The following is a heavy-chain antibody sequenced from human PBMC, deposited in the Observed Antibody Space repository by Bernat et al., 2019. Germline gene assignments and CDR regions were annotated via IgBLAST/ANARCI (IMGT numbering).Heavy chain of an antibody. CDR1: GFTFSSYA. D-gene: IGHD6-19*01. CDR3: ARSYSSVWSTFDY. J-gene: IGHJ4*02. Sequence: EVQLLESGGGLVQPGGSLRLSCAASGFTFSSYAMSWVRQAPGKGLEWVSAISGRGGSTYVADSVKGRFTISRDNSKNTLYLQMNSLRADDTAVYYCARSYSSVWSTFDYWGQGTLVTVSS. V-gene: IGHV3-23*01. CDR2: ISGRGGST.